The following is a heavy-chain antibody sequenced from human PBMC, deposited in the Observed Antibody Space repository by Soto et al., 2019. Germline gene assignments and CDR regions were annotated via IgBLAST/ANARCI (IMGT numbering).Heavy chain of an antibody. Sequence: QVQLVQSGAEVKKPGSSVKDSCKASGGTFSSYAISWVRQAPGQGLEWMGGIIPIFGTANYAQKFQGRVTITADETTSTAYMELSSLKSEDKAVDYLAKKGGRGKAFDFWGQGTMVTVSS. D-gene: IGHD3-16*01. CDR1: GGTFSSYA. J-gene: IGHJ3*01. CDR2: IIPIFGTA. CDR3: AKKGGRGKAFDF. V-gene: IGHV1-69*01.